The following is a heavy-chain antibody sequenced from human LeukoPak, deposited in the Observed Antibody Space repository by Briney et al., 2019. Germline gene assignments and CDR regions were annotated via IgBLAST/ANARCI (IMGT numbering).Heavy chain of an antibody. Sequence: SETLSLTCAVYGGSFSGYYWSWIRQPPGKGLEWIGEIDHSGSTSYNPSLKSRVTISVDTSKNQFSLKLNSVTAADTAVYYCARDPGIFGVSMDVWGKGTTVTVSS. J-gene: IGHJ6*03. V-gene: IGHV4-34*01. CDR2: IDHSGST. D-gene: IGHD3-3*01. CDR1: GGSFSGYY. CDR3: ARDPGIFGVSMDV.